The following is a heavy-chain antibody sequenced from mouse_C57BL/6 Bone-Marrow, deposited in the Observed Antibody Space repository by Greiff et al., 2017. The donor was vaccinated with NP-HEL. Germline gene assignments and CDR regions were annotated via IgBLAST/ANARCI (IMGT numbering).Heavy chain of an antibody. V-gene: IGHV1-54*01. CDR3: ARDNWASDY. J-gene: IGHJ4*01. Sequence: QVQLQQSGAELVRPGTSVKVSCKASGYAFTNYLIEWVKQRPGQGLEWIGVINPGSGGTNYNEQFKGKATLTADKSSSTAYMQLSSLTSEDSAVYFCARDNWASDYWGQGTSVTVSS. CDR1: GYAFTNYL. D-gene: IGHD4-1*01. CDR2: INPGSGGT.